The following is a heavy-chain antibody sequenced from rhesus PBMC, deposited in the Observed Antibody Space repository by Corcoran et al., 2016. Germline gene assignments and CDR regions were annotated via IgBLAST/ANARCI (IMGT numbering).Heavy chain of an antibody. CDR1: GGSISSGYYY. J-gene: IGHJ1*01. D-gene: IGHD4-23*01. CDR2: ITCSGST. V-gene: IGHV4-122*02. CDR3: AREYPVTTRFEF. Sequence: QVQLQESGPGLVKPSETLSLTCAVSGGSISSGYYYWSWIRQPPGKGLEWIGYITCSGSTSYNPSLKSRVTISRDTSKNQFSLKLSSVTAADTAVYYCAREYPVTTRFEFWGQGALVTVSS.